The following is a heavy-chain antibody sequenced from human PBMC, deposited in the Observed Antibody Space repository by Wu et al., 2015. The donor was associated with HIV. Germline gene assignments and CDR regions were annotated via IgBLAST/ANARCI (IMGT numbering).Heavy chain of an antibody. J-gene: IGHJ6*03. V-gene: IGHV1-69*12. Sequence: QVQLVQSGAEVKKPGSSVKVSCKASGGTFSSYAISWVRQAPGQGLEWMGGIIPIFGTANYAQKFQGRVTITADESTSTAYMELSSLRSEDTAVYYCASTISSWYDHYYYYMDVWGKGTTVTVSS. CDR1: GGTFSSYA. CDR2: IIPIFGTA. CDR3: ASTISSWYDHYYYYMDV. D-gene: IGHD6-13*01.